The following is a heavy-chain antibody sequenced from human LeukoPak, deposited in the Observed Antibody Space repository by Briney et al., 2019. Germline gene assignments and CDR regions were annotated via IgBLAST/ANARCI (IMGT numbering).Heavy chain of an antibody. V-gene: IGHV1-24*01. CDR3: ATTYYYGNWFDP. J-gene: IGHJ5*02. D-gene: IGHD3-10*01. CDR1: AYTLTELS. CDR2: FDPEDGET. Sequence: ASVKVFCEVSAYTLTELSILCVRRAPGKGIEWMRGFDPEDGETIYAQMFQESVHVTEDTSADTAYMELSTLRSEDTAVYYWATTYYYGNWFDPGAQGTLVTISA.